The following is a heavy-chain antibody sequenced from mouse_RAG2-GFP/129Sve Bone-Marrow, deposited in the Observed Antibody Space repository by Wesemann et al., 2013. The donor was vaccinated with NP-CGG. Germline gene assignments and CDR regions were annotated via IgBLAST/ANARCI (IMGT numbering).Heavy chain of an antibody. D-gene: IGHD4-1*01. CDR2: INPYNGDT. J-gene: IGHJ2*01. V-gene: IGHV1-20*01. Sequence: GRINPYNGDTFYNQKFKGKATLTVDKSSSTAHMELLSLTSEDSAVYYCARLGDYWGQGTTLTVSS. CDR3: ARLGDY.